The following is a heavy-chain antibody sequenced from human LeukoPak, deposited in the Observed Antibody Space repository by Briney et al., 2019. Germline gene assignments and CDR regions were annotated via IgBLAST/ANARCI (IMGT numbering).Heavy chain of an antibody. CDR1: GYTFTGYY. CDR2: INPNSGGT. J-gene: IGHJ4*02. CDR3: ARDQRRRDWNDDFGVFFVY. D-gene: IGHD1-1*01. Sequence: ASVKVSCKASGYTFTGYYIHWVRQAPGQGLEWMGWINPNSGGTNYAQKFQGRVTMTRDTSISTAYMELSRLRSDDTAVYYCARDQRRRDWNDDFGVFFVYWGQGTLVTVSS. V-gene: IGHV1-2*02.